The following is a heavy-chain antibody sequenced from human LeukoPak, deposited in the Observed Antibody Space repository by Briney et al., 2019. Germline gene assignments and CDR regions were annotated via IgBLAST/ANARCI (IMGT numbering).Heavy chain of an antibody. CDR3: ARSHYYDILTGYDGDWFDP. CDR2: IYYSGST. Sequence: SETLSLTCTVSGYSISSGYYWGWIRQPPGKGLEWIGSIYYSGSTYYNPSLKSRVTISVDTSKNQFSLKLSSVTAADTAVYYCARSHYYDILTGYDGDWFDPWGQGTLVTVSS. CDR1: GYSISSGYY. J-gene: IGHJ5*02. V-gene: IGHV4-38-2*02. D-gene: IGHD3-9*01.